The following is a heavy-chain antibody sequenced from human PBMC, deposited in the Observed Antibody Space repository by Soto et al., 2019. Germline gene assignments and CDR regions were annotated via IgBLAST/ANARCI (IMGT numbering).Heavy chain of an antibody. CDR2: IYHSGST. CDR1: GGSISSSNW. V-gene: IGHV4-4*02. CDR3: ARGGSSYYYGMDV. Sequence: SETWSLTCTVSGGSISSSNWWSWVRQPPWKVLEWIGEIYHSGSTNYNPSLKSRVTISVDKSKNQFSLKLSSVTAADTAVYYCARGGSSYYYGMDVWGQGTTVNVSS. D-gene: IGHD3-16*01. J-gene: IGHJ6*02.